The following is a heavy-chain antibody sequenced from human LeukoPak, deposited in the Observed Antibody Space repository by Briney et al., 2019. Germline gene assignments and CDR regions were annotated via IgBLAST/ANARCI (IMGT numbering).Heavy chain of an antibody. J-gene: IGHJ4*02. CDR1: GYTITSYY. CDR2: INPSGGST. CDR3: ARDWDSYEMGY. D-gene: IGHD3-22*01. V-gene: IGHV1-46*01. Sequence: ASVKVSCKASGYTITSYYMHWVRQAPGQGLQWMGRINPSGGSTRYAQIFQGRVTMTRDTSTSTVNMELSSLTAEDTAVYYCARDWDSYEMGYWGQGTLVSVFS.